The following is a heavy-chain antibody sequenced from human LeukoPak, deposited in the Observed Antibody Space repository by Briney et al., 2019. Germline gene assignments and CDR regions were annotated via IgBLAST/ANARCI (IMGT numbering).Heavy chain of an antibody. V-gene: IGHV4-4*07. Sequence: SETLSLTCTVSGGSISSYYWSWIRQPAGKGLEWIGRIYTSGSINYNPSLKSRVTMSVDTSKNQFSLKLSSVTAADTAVYYCAREDYYGSGSYYSYWGQGTLVTVSS. CDR2: IYTSGSI. CDR1: GGSISSYY. J-gene: IGHJ4*02. D-gene: IGHD3-10*01. CDR3: AREDYYGSGSYYSY.